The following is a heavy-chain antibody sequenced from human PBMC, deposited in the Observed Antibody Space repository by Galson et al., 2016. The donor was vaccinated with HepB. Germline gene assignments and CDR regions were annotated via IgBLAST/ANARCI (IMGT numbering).Heavy chain of an antibody. CDR2: IKSHIDGGTT. CDR3: TTDRLRGYDYYGMDV. J-gene: IGHJ6*02. CDR1: GFTFSNVW. Sequence: SLRLSCAASGFTFSNVWMTWVRQAPGKGLEWVGRIKSHIDGGTTHYAEPVKGKFSISRDDSRATLYLQMKSLKTEDTAVYFCTTDRLRGYDYYGMDVWGQGTTVTVS. V-gene: IGHV3-15*01.